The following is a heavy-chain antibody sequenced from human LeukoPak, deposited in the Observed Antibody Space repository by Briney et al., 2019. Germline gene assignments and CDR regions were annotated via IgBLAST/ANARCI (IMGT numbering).Heavy chain of an antibody. V-gene: IGHV1-69*04. CDR1: GGTFSSYA. Sequence: SVKVSCKASGGTFSSYAISWVRQAPGQGLEWMGRIIPILGIANYAQKFQGRVTITADRSTSTAYMELSSLRSEDTAVYYCARSRINCGGDCYLLFGYWGQGTLVTVSS. J-gene: IGHJ4*02. D-gene: IGHD2-21*02. CDR2: IIPILGIA. CDR3: ARSRINCGGDCYLLFGY.